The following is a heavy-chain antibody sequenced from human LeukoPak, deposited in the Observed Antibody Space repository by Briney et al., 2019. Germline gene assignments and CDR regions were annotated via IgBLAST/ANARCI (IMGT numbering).Heavy chain of an antibody. D-gene: IGHD5-18*01. CDR1: GFTFSSYC. Sequence: GTSLRLSCAASGFTFSSYCMHWVRQAPGKGLEWVSLTSEVGTKNTHAACVEGRSTLDRDNSKNTLFLHINSLRAEDTAVYYCARGDIPMEYYYYGVDVWGQGTTVTVSS. V-gene: IGHV3-30*03. CDR2: TSEVGTKN. CDR3: ARGDIPMEYYYYGVDV. J-gene: IGHJ6*02.